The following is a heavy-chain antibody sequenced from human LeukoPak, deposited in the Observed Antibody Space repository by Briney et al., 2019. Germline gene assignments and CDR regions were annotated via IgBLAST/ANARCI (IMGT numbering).Heavy chain of an antibody. J-gene: IGHJ5*02. CDR2: ISGSGGST. CDR3: APSPSSLAAAGPNWFDP. D-gene: IGHD6-13*01. CDR1: GFTFSSYA. V-gene: IGHV3-23*01. Sequence: GGSLRLSCAASGFTFSSYAMSWVRQAPGKGLEWVSAISGSGGSTYYADSVKGQFTISRDNSKNTLYLQMNSLRAEDTAVYYCAPSPSSLAAAGPNWFDPWGQGTLVTVSS.